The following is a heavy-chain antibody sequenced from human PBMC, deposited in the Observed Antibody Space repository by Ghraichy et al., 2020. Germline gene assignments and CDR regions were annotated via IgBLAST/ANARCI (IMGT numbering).Heavy chain of an antibody. D-gene: IGHD3-10*01. CDR2: IHYSGST. Sequence: SETLSLTCTVSGGSISGYYWGWIRQPPGKGLDVIGYIHYSGSTNYNPSLKSRVTISVDTSKKQFSLKLSPVTAADTAVYYCARFGVREHAKNLDFWGPGGLVTVSS. V-gene: IGHV4-59*01. CDR3: ARFGVREHAKNLDF. CDR1: GGSISGYY. J-gene: IGHJ4*02.